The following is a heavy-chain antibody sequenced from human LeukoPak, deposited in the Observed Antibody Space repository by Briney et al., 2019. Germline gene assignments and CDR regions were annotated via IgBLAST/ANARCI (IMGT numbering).Heavy chain of an antibody. CDR3: TKDRPYSGSRNFDY. V-gene: IGHV3-15*01. Sequence: GGSLRLSCAPSGFTFKNAWMNWVRQAPGKGPEWVGRIKSKASGGTIDYAAPVNGRFTISRDDSNNVLYLQMNSLKTEDTGVYYCTKDRPYSGSRNFDYWGQGTLVTVSS. J-gene: IGHJ4*02. CDR1: GFTFKNAW. D-gene: IGHD1-26*01. CDR2: IKSKASGGTI.